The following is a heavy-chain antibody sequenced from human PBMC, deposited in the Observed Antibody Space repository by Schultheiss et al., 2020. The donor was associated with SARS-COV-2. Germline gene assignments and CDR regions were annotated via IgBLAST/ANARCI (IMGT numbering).Heavy chain of an antibody. Sequence: GGSLRLSCAASGFTFSSYSMNWVRQAPGKGLEWVSYISSSSSTIYYADSVKGRFTISRDNAKNTLYLQMNSLRAEDTAVYYCARSMVGVAQGRWFDPWGQGTLVTVSS. CDR1: GFTFSSYS. CDR3: ARSMVGVAQGRWFDP. J-gene: IGHJ5*02. V-gene: IGHV3-48*01. D-gene: IGHD1-26*01. CDR2: ISSSSSTI.